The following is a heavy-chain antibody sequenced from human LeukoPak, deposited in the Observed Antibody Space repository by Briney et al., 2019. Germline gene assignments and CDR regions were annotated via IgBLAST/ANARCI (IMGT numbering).Heavy chain of an antibody. CDR1: GGSFSGYY. V-gene: IGHV4-34*01. CDR3: ARPEGSGSTVLHY. J-gene: IGHJ4*02. CDR2: INHSGTT. D-gene: IGHD3-10*01. Sequence: PSETLSLTCAVYGGSFSGYYWTLIRQPPGKGLEWIGEINHSGTTNYNPFLKSRVTISVDTSKNQYSLKLSSVTAADTAVYFCARPEGSGSTVLHYWGQGTLVTVSS.